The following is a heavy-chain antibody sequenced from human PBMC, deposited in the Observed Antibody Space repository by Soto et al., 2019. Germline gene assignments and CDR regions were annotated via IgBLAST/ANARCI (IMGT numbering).Heavy chain of an antibody. CDR2: INPNSGGT. CDR3: ARDSGNGYDILTGTYDY. J-gene: IGHJ4*02. Sequence: ASMKVSCKASGYTFTRYYMHWVRQAPGQGLEWMGWINPNSGGTNYAQKFQGWVTMTRDTSISTAYMELSRLRSDDTAVYYCARDSGNGYDILTGTYDYWGQGTLVTVSS. CDR1: GYTFTRYY. D-gene: IGHD3-9*01. V-gene: IGHV1-2*04.